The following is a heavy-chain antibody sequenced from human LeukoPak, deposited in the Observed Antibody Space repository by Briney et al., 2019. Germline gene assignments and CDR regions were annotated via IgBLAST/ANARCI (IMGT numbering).Heavy chain of an antibody. J-gene: IGHJ4*02. V-gene: IGHV3-7*01. CDR1: GFIFNSYW. CDR2: IKQDGSEK. CDR3: ARGIWVTF. D-gene: IGHD2-15*01. Sequence: PGGSLRLSCAASGFIFNSYWMGWVRQAPGKGLEWVANIKQDGSEKYYVDSVKGRFTISRDNAENSVCLQMDSLRDEDTAIYYCARGIWVTFRGQGALVTVSS.